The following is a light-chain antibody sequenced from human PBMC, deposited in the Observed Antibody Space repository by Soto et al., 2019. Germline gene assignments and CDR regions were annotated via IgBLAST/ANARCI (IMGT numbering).Light chain of an antibody. CDR2: GAS. CDR1: QSISSNY. V-gene: IGKV3-20*01. Sequence: EIVLTQSPGTLSLSPGERATLSCRASQSISSNYLAWYQQKPGQAPRILIYGASSRATGIPDRFSGSGSGTDFTLTISRLEPEDSAIYYCQQYVSWTFGQGTKVEIK. J-gene: IGKJ1*01. CDR3: QQYVSWT.